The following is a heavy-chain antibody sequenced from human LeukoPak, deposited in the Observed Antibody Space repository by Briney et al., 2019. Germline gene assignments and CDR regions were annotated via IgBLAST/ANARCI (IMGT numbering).Heavy chain of an antibody. CDR1: GVSFSGYY. CDR2: INHSGST. Sequence: SETLSLTCAVYGVSFSGYYWNWIRQPPGKGLEWIGEINHSGSTNYNPSLKSRVTISVDTSKNQFSLKLSSVTAADTAVYYCARSGIASLLDYWGQGTLVTVSS. CDR3: ARSGIASLLDY. D-gene: IGHD6-13*01. J-gene: IGHJ4*02. V-gene: IGHV4-34*01.